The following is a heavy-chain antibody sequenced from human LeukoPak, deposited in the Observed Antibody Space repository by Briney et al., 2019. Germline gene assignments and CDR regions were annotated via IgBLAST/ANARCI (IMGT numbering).Heavy chain of an antibody. V-gene: IGHV4-34*01. Sequence: SETLSLTCAVYGGSFSGYYWSWIRQPPGKGLEWIGEINHSGSTNYNPSLKSRVTISVDTSKNQFSLKLSSVTAADTAAYYCARLPGSWYYYGSGTYFDYWGQGTLVTVSS. CDR3: ARLPGSWYYYGSGTYFDY. D-gene: IGHD3-10*01. CDR1: GGSFSGYY. J-gene: IGHJ4*02. CDR2: INHSGST.